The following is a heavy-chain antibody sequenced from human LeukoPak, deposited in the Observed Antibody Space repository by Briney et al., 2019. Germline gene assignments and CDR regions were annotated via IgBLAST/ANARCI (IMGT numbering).Heavy chain of an antibody. CDR1: GYTFTGYY. V-gene: IGHV1-2*02. CDR3: ARDNSGSFGDY. Sequence: ASVKVSCKASGYTFTGYYKHWVRQAPGQGLEWMGWINPNSGGTKYAQKFQGRVTMTRDTSISTAYMEVSRLRSDDTAVYYCARDNSGSFGDYWGQGTLVAVSS. CDR2: INPNSGGT. J-gene: IGHJ4*02. D-gene: IGHD6-19*01.